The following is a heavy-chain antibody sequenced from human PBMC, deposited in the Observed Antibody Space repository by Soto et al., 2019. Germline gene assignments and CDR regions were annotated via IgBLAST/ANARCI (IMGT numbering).Heavy chain of an antibody. D-gene: IGHD2-15*01. CDR2: IYYSGST. Sequence: QLQLQESGPGLVKPSETLSLTCTVSGGSISSSSYYWGWIRQPPGKGLEWIGSIYYSGSTYYNPSPKNRVHISLDTSKNQFSLKLSSVTAADTAVYYCARHGETMTCSGGSCYSSPFDYWGQGTLVTVSS. J-gene: IGHJ4*02. CDR1: GGSISSSSYY. V-gene: IGHV4-39*01. CDR3: ARHGETMTCSGGSCYSSPFDY.